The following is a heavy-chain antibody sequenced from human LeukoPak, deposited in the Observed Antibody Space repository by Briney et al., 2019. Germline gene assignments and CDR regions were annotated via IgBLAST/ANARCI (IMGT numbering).Heavy chain of an antibody. CDR1: GGSVSSCA. D-gene: IGHD2-2*01. CDR2: GIQIYGTD. V-gene: IGHV1-69*01. CDR3: AGNYCSSTSCRGPDCNSYMDV. J-gene: IGHJ6*03. Sequence: SEKVSCKGSGGSVSSCAISWVRQPPPQGLEWVGGGIQIYGTDNHEHNSQGRVTTTAGESKSTAFIELRILRSADTAVFYCAGNYCSSTSCRGPDCNSYMDVWGKGTPVTVSS.